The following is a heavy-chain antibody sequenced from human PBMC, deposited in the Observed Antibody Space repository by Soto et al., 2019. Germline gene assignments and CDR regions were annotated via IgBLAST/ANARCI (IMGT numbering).Heavy chain of an antibody. CDR1: GFTSSDYY. Sequence: GGSRRLSRAASGFTSSDYYMSWSRQAPGKGLEWVSYISSSGSTIYYADSVKGRFTISRDNAKNSLYLQMNSLRAEDTAVYYCSKWDYGDAFDIPGQRKIVPVSS. CDR2: ISSSGSTI. CDR3: SKWDYGDAFDI. V-gene: IGHV3-11*01. J-gene: IGHJ3*02. D-gene: IGHD4-17*01.